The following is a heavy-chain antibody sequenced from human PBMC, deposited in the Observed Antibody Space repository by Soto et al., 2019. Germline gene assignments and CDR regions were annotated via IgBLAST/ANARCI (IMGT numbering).Heavy chain of an antibody. CDR3: AWMRRGGLDYYYGMDV. J-gene: IGHJ6*02. CDR2: IDWNDDK. Sequence: SGPTLVNPTQTLTLTCTFSGFSLRTSGMCVSWIRQPPGKALEWLALIDWNDDKYYSTSLKTRLTISKDTSKNQVVLTMTNMDPVDTATYYCAWMRRGGLDYYYGMDVWGQGTTVTVSS. V-gene: IGHV2-70*01. CDR1: GFSLRTSGMC. D-gene: IGHD3-10*01.